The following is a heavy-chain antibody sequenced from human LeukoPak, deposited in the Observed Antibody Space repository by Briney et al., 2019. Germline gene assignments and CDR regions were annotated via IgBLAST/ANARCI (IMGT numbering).Heavy chain of an antibody. CDR3: ARGPEGMYFDY. Sequence: ASVKVSCKPSGYTFNTYGITWVRQAPGQGLEWMGWISAYNGNTNYAQKLQGRVTMTTDTSTSTAYMELRSLRSDDTAVYYCARGPEGMYFDYWGQGTLVTVSS. J-gene: IGHJ4*02. CDR1: GYTFNTYG. CDR2: ISAYNGNT. V-gene: IGHV1-18*01.